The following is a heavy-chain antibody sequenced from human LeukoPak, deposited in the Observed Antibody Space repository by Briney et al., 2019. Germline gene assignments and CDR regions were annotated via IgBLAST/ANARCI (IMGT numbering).Heavy chain of an antibody. CDR1: GGSISSYY. Sequence: PSETLSLTCTVSGGSISSYYWGWIRQPPGKGLEWIGSIYHSGSTYYNPSLKSRVTISVDTSKNQFSLKLSSVTAADTAVYYCARGPYLYYYDSSGYSNWFDPWGQGTLVTVSS. CDR3: ARGPYLYYYDSSGYSNWFDP. V-gene: IGHV4-38-2*02. J-gene: IGHJ5*02. D-gene: IGHD3-22*01. CDR2: IYHSGST.